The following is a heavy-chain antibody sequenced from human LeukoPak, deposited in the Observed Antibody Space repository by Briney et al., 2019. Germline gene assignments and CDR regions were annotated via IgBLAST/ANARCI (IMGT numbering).Heavy chain of an antibody. J-gene: IGHJ4*02. V-gene: IGHV1-69*13. CDR3: ARALIEMATPFSNFYYFDY. D-gene: IGHD5-24*01. CDR2: IIPIFGTA. Sequence: GASVKVSCKASGGTFSSYAISWVRQAPGQGLEWMGGIIPIFGTANYAQKFQGRVTITADESTSTAYMELSSLRSEDTAVYYCARALIEMATPFSNFYYFDYWGQGTLVTVSS. CDR1: GGTFSSYA.